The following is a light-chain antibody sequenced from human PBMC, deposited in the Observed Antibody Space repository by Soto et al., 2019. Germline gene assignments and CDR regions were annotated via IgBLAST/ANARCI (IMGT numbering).Light chain of an antibody. CDR1: QSVSSNY. CDR3: QEYGTSRT. J-gene: IGKJ1*01. V-gene: IGKV3-20*01. CDR2: GTS. Sequence: EIVLTQSPGTLSLSPGERATLSCRASQSVSSNYVAWYQQKPGQAPRLLIYGTSSRATGIPDRFSGSGSGTDFSLTISRLEPEDFAVYYCQEYGTSRTFGQGTKVEIK.